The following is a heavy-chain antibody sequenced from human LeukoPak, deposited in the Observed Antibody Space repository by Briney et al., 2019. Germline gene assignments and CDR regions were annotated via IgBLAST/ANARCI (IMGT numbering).Heavy chain of an antibody. D-gene: IGHD1-26*01. CDR2: IYPGDSDT. CDR1: GYSFTSYW. J-gene: IGHJ3*02. V-gene: IGHV5-51*01. CDR3: ASQYSGSYDAFDI. Sequence: GESLKISCKGSGYSFTSYWIGWVRQMHGKGLEWMGIIYPGDSDTRYSPSFQGQVTISADKSISTAYLQWSSLKASDTAMYYCASQYSGSYDAFDIWGQGTMVTVSS.